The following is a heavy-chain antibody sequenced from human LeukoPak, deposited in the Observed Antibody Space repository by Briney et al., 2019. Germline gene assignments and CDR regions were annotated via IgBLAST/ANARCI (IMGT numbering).Heavy chain of an antibody. CDR3: ARECGRHYDDRAFDI. Sequence: GGSLRLSCVASGFTFSSYPMNWVRQSPERGLEWVSAISGTGDSTSYADSLRGRFSISRDNSHDTLYLQMSSLTAEDTAVYYCARECGRHYDDRAFDIWGQGTMVTVSS. D-gene: IGHD3-22*01. CDR2: ISGTGDST. V-gene: IGHV3-23*01. CDR1: GFTFSSYP. J-gene: IGHJ3*02.